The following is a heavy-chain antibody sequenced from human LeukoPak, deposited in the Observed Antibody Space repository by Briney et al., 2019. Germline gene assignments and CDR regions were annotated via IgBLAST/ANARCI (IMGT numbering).Heavy chain of an antibody. V-gene: IGHV4-59*08. CDR1: GGSISSYY. D-gene: IGHD2-2*01. J-gene: IGHJ4*02. CDR2: IYYSGST. Sequence: PSETLSLTCTVSGGSISSYYWSWIRQPPGKGLEWIGYIYYSGSTNYNPSLKSRVTISVDTSKNQFSLKLSSVTAADTAVYYCARQLSFGLFDYWGQGTLVTVSS. CDR3: ARQLSFGLFDY.